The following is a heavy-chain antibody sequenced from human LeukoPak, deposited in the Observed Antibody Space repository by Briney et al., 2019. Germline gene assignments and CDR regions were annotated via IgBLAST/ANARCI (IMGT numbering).Heavy chain of an antibody. CDR3: ARGGYYYGSGTLHYYYYGMDV. D-gene: IGHD3-10*01. J-gene: IGHJ6*02. Sequence: ASVKVSCKASGYTFTSYGISWVRQAPGQGLEWMGWISAYNGNTNYAQKLQGRVTMTTDTSTSTAYMELRSLRSDDTAVYHCARGGYYYGSGTLHYYYYGMDVWGQGTTVTVSS. CDR1: GYTFTSYG. V-gene: IGHV1-18*01. CDR2: ISAYNGNT.